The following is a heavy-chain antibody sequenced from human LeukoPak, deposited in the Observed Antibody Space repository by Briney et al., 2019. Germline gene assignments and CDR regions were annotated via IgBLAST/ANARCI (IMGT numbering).Heavy chain of an antibody. Sequence: PGGSLRLSCAASGFTFSSYSMNWVRQAPGKGLEWVSSISSSSSYIYYADSVKGRFTISRDNAKNSLYLQMNSLRAEDTAVYYCARGYCSGGSCYYYFDYWGQGTLVTVSS. CDR3: ARGYCSGGSCYYYFDY. J-gene: IGHJ4*02. D-gene: IGHD2-15*01. CDR1: GFTFSSYS. V-gene: IGHV3-21*01. CDR2: ISSSSSYI.